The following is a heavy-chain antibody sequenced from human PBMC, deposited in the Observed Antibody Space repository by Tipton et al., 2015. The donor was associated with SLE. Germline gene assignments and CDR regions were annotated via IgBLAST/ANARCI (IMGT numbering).Heavy chain of an antibody. CDR3: ARARSGVGSAFDI. CDR1: GFTFSGYT. D-gene: IGHD6-19*01. V-gene: IGHV3-21*01. CDR2: ISSSTKYI. J-gene: IGHJ3*02. Sequence: SLRLSCEDSGFTFSGYTMNWVRQAPGKGLEWVSSISSSTKYIYYADSVKGRFTISRDNAKKSVDLQMNSLRAEDTAMYYCARARSGVGSAFDIWGRGTKVTVSS.